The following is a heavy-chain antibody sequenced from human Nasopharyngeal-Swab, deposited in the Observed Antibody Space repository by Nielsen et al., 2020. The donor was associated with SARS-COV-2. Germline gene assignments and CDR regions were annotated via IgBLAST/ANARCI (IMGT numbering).Heavy chain of an antibody. D-gene: IGHD3-16*01. CDR3: ERDGGEEEGGSAYFMDV. CDR2: IRSSSSYI. Sequence: WIRQPPGKGLEWVSSIRSSSSYIYYADSVKGRFTISRDNAKNSLYLQMNSLRAEDTAVDDWERDGGEEEGGSAYFMDVWGQGTTVTVSS. J-gene: IGHJ6*02. V-gene: IGHV3-21*01.